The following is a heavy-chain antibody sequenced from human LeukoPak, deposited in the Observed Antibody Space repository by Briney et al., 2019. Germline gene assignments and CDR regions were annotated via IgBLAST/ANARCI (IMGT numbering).Heavy chain of an antibody. CDR1: GGSISSYY. D-gene: IGHD2-2*01. CDR2: IYYSGST. J-gene: IGHJ6*03. CDR3: ARGRSSTSRREWAAARVYYYMDV. V-gene: IGHV4-59*12. Sequence: SETLSLTCTVSGGSISSYYWSWIRQPPGKGLEWIGYIYYSGSTNYNPSLKSRVTISVDTSKNQFSLKLSSVTAADTAVYYCARGRSSTSRREWAAARVYYYMDVWGKGTTVTVSS.